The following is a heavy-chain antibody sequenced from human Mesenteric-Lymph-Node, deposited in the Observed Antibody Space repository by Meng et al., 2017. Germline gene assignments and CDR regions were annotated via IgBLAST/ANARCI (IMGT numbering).Heavy chain of an antibody. J-gene: IGHJ4*02. CDR3: ASNGGGSDY. D-gene: IGHD4-23*01. V-gene: IGHV3-21*01. CDR1: RFTFSSYS. Sequence: EVQLVESGGGLVKPGGSLRLSCAASRFTFSSYSMNWFRQAPGKGLEWVSSITSSGRYIYYADSVKGRFTISRDNAKNSLYLQMNSLRVEDTAVYYCASNGGGSDYWGQGTLVTVSS. CDR2: ITSSGRYI.